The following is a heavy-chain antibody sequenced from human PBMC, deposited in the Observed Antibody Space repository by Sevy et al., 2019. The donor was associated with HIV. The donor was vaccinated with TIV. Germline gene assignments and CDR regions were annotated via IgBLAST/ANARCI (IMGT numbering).Heavy chain of an antibody. CDR3: AKGVDTAMENYYYYGMDV. CDR1: GFTFDDYA. CDR2: ISWNSGSI. V-gene: IGHV3-9*03. J-gene: IGHJ6*02. D-gene: IGHD5-18*01. Sequence: SLKISCAASGFTFDDYAMHWVRQAPGKGLEWVSGISWNSGSIGYADSVKGRFTISRDNAKNSLYLQMNSLRAEDMALYYCAKGVDTAMENYYYYGMDVWGQGTTVTVSS.